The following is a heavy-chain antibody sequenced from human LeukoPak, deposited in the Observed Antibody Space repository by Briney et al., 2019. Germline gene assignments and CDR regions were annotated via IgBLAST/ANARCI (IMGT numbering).Heavy chain of an antibody. CDR2: ISTSGST. V-gene: IGHV4-61*02. J-gene: IGHJ5*02. CDR3: AREPRNVVVVPAAIGFDP. Sequence: SETLSLTCTVSGGSISSGSYYWSWIRQPAGTGLEWIGRISTSGSTNYNPSLKSRVTISVDTSKNQFSLKLSSVTAADTAVYYCAREPRNVVVVPAAIGFDPWGQGTLVTVSS. CDR1: GGSISSGSYY. D-gene: IGHD2-2*01.